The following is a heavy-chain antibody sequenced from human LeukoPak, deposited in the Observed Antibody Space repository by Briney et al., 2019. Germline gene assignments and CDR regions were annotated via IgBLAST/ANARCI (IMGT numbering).Heavy chain of an antibody. CDR2: INPNSGGT. CDR1: GYTFTGYY. J-gene: IGHJ6*02. Sequence: ASVKASCKASGYTFTGYYMHWVRQAPGQGLEWMGWINPNSGGTNYAQKFQGRVTMTRDTSISTAYMELSRLRSDDTAVYYCARRVPAAWGYYGMDVWGQGTTVTVSS. V-gene: IGHV1-2*02. CDR3: ARRVPAAWGYYGMDV. D-gene: IGHD2-2*01.